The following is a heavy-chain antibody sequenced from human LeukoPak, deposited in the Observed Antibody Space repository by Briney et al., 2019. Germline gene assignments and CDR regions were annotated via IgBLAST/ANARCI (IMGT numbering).Heavy chain of an antibody. CDR2: ISYDGSNK. Sequence: GGSLRLSCAASGFTFSSYAMHWVRQAPGKGLEWVAVISYDGSNKYYADSVKGRFTISRDNSKNTLYLQMNSLRAEDTAVYYCARDLGLMATNAFDIWGQGTMVTVSS. CDR3: ARDLGLMATNAFDI. D-gene: IGHD5-24*01. J-gene: IGHJ3*02. V-gene: IGHV3-30-3*01. CDR1: GFTFSSYA.